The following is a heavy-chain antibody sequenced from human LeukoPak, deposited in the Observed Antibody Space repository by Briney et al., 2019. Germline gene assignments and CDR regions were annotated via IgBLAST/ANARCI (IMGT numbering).Heavy chain of an antibody. V-gene: IGHV3-30*03. CDR1: GFTFSSYG. D-gene: IGHD2-15*01. Sequence: GGSLTLSCAASGFTFSSYGMHWVRQAPGKGLEWVAYISYDGSNKYYADSVKGGFTISRDNAKNSLYLQMNSLRAEDTAVYYCARDISDIVVVVAASGDAFDIWGQGTMVTVSS. J-gene: IGHJ3*02. CDR2: ISYDGSNK. CDR3: ARDISDIVVVVAASGDAFDI.